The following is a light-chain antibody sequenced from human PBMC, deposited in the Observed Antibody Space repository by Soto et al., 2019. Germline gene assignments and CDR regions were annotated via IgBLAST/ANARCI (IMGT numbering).Light chain of an antibody. Sequence: DIQMTQSPSSLSASLGDRVTITCRASHTIYSSLNWYQQEPGKPPKLLIYAASSLRSGVPSRFTGSVSGTEFTLTINSLQPEDLGTYICQQSYSSLALTFCGGTKVEIK. CDR2: AAS. J-gene: IGKJ4*01. CDR3: QQSYSSLALT. V-gene: IGKV1-39*01. CDR1: HTIYSS.